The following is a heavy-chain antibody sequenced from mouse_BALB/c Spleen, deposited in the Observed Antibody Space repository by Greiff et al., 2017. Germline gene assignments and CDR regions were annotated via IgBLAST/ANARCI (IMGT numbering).Heavy chain of an antibody. D-gene: IGHD4-1*02. CDR1: GYTFTSYY. Sequence: VQLQQSGPELVKPGASVRISCKASGYTFTSYYIHWVKQRPGQGLEWIGWIYPGNVNTKYNEKFKGKATLTADKSSSTAYMQLSSLTSEDSAVYFCASNWDVYYFDYWGQGTTLTVSS. J-gene: IGHJ2*01. V-gene: IGHV1S56*01. CDR3: ASNWDVYYFDY. CDR2: IYPGNVNT.